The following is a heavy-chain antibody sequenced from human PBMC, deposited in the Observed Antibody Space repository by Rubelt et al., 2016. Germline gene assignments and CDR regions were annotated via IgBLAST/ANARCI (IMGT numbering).Heavy chain of an antibody. J-gene: IGHJ4*02. CDR1: GGSISSYS. CDR3: ARGNTALVSLNY. Sequence: GPGLVKPSETLSLTCTVSGGSISSYSWSWIRQPPGKGLEWNGYIFHSGTTSYNPSLKSRVPISIDTSKNTFSLKLSSVTAADTAVYYCARGNTALVSLNYWGQGTLVTVSS. D-gene: IGHD5-18*01. V-gene: IGHV4-59*12. CDR2: IFHSGTT.